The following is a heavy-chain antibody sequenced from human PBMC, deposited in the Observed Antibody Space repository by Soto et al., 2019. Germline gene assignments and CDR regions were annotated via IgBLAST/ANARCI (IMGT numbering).Heavy chain of an antibody. D-gene: IGHD6-19*01. V-gene: IGHV4-38-2*02. Sequence: PSETLSLTCTVSGYSISGCSYWAWIRQPPGKGPEWIASIYHGGTTFYNPSLKSRITISVDTSNNQFSLELTSVTAADTAVYYCARVHVMVVAGSTFDYWGHGTLVTVSS. J-gene: IGHJ4*01. CDR2: IYHGGTT. CDR1: GYSISGCSY. CDR3: ARVHVMVVAGSTFDY.